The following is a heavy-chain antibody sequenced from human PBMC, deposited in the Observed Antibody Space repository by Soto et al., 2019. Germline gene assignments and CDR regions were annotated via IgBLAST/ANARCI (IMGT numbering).Heavy chain of an antibody. CDR3: ASHPRSVGQWLYMGYFDL. CDR1: GGSISSHY. CDR2: IYYSGRT. V-gene: IGHV4-59*08. J-gene: IGHJ2*01. D-gene: IGHD6-19*01. Sequence: SETLSLTCTVFGGSISSHYWSWIRQPPGKGLEWIGYIYYSGRTNYNPSLKSRVTISVDTSNNQFSLKLSSVTAADTAVYYCASHPRSVGQWLYMGYFDLWGRGTLVTVSS.